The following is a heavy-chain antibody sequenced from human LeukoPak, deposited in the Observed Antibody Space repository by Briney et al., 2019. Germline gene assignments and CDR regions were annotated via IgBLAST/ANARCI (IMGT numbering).Heavy chain of an antibody. CDR3: ARGTNIATDY. CDR2: INPKSGGT. D-gene: IGHD6-13*01. V-gene: IGHV1-2*02. Sequence: ASMKVSCKASGYTFSDYYMHWVRQAPGQGLEWMGWINPKSGGTNYAQKFQGRVTMTRDTSISTAYMELSTLRSDDMAVYYCARGTNIATDYWGQGTLVTVSS. J-gene: IGHJ4*02. CDR1: GYTFSDYY.